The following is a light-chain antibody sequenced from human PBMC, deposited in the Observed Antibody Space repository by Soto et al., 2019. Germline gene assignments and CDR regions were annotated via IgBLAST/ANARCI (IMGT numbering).Light chain of an antibody. CDR3: SSYTSSNTYV. CDR1: SSDVGGYNY. V-gene: IGLV2-14*03. J-gene: IGLJ1*01. CDR2: DVS. Sequence: QSALTQPASVSGSPRQSITISCTGTSSDVGGYNYVAWYQQHPGKVPKLIMYDVSNRAYGVSNRFSGSKSGNTASLTISGLQAEDEADYYCSSYTSSNTYVFGTVTKLTVL.